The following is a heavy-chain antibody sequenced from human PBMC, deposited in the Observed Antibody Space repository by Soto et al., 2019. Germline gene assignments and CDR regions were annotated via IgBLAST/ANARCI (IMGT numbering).Heavy chain of an antibody. CDR2: ISYDGSNK. Sequence: QVQLVESGGGVVQPGRSLRLSCAASGFTFSSYGMHWVRQAPGKGLEWVAVISYDGSNKYYADSVKGRFTISRDNSKNTLYLQMNSLRAEDTAVYYCAKDQENYDFPYWYFDLWGRGTLVTVSS. D-gene: IGHD3-3*01. CDR1: GFTFSSYG. CDR3: AKDQENYDFPYWYFDL. V-gene: IGHV3-30*18. J-gene: IGHJ2*01.